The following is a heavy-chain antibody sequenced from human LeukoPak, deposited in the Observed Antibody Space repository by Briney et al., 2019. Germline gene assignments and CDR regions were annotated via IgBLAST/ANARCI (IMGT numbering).Heavy chain of an antibody. J-gene: IGHJ3*02. D-gene: IGHD3-10*01. Sequence: PSETLSLTCTVSGASMSNYYWSWIRQPPGKGLEWIGYIYYSGTTNYNPSLKSRVTISVDTSKNQFSLKLSSVTAADTAVYYCASPRGPLSAFDIWGQGTMVTVSS. CDR3: ASPRGPLSAFDI. CDR2: IYYSGTT. CDR1: GASMSNYY. V-gene: IGHV4-59*12.